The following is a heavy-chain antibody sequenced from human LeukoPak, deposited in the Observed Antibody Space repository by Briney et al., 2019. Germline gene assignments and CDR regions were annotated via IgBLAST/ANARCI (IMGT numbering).Heavy chain of an antibody. CDR2: IIPIFGTA. J-gene: IGHJ3*02. D-gene: IGHD2-8*01. CDR1: GGTFSSYA. V-gene: IGHV1-69*13. CDR3: AREMYGDAFDI. Sequence: ASVKVSCKASGGTFSSYAISWVRQAPGQGLEWMGGIIPIFGTANYAQKFQGRVTITADESTSTAYMELSSLRSDDTAVYYCAREMYGDAFDIWGQGTMVTVSS.